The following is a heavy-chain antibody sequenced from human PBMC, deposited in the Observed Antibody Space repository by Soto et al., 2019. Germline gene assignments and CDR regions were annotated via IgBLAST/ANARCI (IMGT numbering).Heavy chain of an antibody. V-gene: IGHV3-7*03. J-gene: IGHJ4*02. Sequence: GGSLRLSCAASGFTFSSYWMSWVRQAPGKGLEWVANIKQDGSEKYYVDSVKGRFTISRDNAKNSLYLQMNSLRAEDTAVYYCASSDYGDYHDYWGQGTLVTVSS. CDR2: IKQDGSEK. CDR1: GFTFSSYW. CDR3: ASSDYGDYHDY. D-gene: IGHD4-17*01.